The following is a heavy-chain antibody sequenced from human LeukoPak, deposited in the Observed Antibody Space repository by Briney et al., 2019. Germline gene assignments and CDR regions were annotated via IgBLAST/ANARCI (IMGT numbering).Heavy chain of an antibody. CDR2: IYTSGST. CDR1: GGSISSGSYY. CDR3: ARGLWFGDENPPYFDY. D-gene: IGHD3-10*01. J-gene: IGHJ4*02. Sequence: SQTLSLTCTVSGGSISSGSYYWSWIRQPAGKGLEWIGRIYTSGSTNYNPSLKSRVTISVDTSRNQFSLKLSSVTAADTAVYYCARGLWFGDENPPYFDYWGQGILVTVSS. V-gene: IGHV4-61*02.